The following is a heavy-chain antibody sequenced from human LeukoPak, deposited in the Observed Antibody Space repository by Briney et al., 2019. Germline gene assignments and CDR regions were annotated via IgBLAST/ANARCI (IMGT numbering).Heavy chain of an antibody. J-gene: IGHJ6*02. Sequence: GGSLRLSCAASGFTFSDHYMDWVRQAPGKGLDGVGRSRNKANSYTTEYAASVKGGFTISRDDSKNSLYLQMNSLKTEDTAVYYCARGLRAGYVYHGMDVWGQGTTVTVSS. V-gene: IGHV3-72*01. CDR3: ARGLRAGYVYHGMDV. D-gene: IGHD3-10*01. CDR2: SRNKANSYTT. CDR1: GFTFSDHY.